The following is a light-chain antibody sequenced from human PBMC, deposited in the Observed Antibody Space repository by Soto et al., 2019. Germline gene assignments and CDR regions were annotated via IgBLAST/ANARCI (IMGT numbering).Light chain of an antibody. V-gene: IGLV1-40*01. CDR3: QSYDTSLRNVV. CDR1: SSNIGAGYD. CDR2: GNT. Sequence: QSVLTQPPSVSGVPGQRVTISCTGSSSNIGAGYDVHWYQQLPGTAPKLLISGNTNRPSGVPDRFSGSKSGTSASLAITGLQAEDEADYYCQSYDTSLRNVVFGGGTKLTVL. J-gene: IGLJ2*01.